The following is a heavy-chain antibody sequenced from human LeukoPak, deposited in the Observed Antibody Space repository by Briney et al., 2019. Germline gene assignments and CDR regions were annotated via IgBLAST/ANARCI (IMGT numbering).Heavy chain of an antibody. CDR3: ARCYDSSGYYSLYYFDY. D-gene: IGHD3-22*01. CDR2: ISWNSGSI. V-gene: IGHV3-9*01. Sequence: GTSLRLSCAASGFSFDDYAMHWVRQAPGKGLEWVSGISWNSGSIGYADSVKGRFTTSRDNAKNSLYLQMNSLRAEDTALYYCARCYDSSGYYSLYYFDYWGQGTLVTVSS. CDR1: GFSFDDYA. J-gene: IGHJ4*02.